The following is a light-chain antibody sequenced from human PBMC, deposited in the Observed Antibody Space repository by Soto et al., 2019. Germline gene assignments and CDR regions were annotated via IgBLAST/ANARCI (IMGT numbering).Light chain of an antibody. Sequence: AIQMTQSPSSLAGSVGDRLTITCRASQDIGNDLGWYQQKPGKAPKLLIYAASSLQSGVSSRFSGSGSGTEFTPTISSLQPEDFATYYCLQVFNFPRAFGQGTKVDIK. CDR1: QDIGND. CDR2: AAS. J-gene: IGKJ1*01. V-gene: IGKV1-6*02. CDR3: LQVFNFPRA.